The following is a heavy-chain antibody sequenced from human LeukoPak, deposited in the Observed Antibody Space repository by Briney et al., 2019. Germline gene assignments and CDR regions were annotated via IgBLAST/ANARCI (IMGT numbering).Heavy chain of an antibody. D-gene: IGHD6-19*01. CDR2: IYSDNT. Sequence: PGGSLRLSCTVSGFTVSSNSMSWVRQAPGKGLEWVSFIYSDNTHYSDSVEGRFTISRDDSKNTLYLQLNSLRPEDTAVYYCAKDRGSSGLDYWGQGALVTVSS. J-gene: IGHJ4*02. CDR3: AKDRGSSGLDY. V-gene: IGHV3-66*03. CDR1: GFTVSSNS.